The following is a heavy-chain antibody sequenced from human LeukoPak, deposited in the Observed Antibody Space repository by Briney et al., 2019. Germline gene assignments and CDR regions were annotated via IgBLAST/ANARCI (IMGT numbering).Heavy chain of an antibody. V-gene: IGHV3-23*01. CDR2: ISGSGGST. CDR1: GFTFSSYG. D-gene: IGHD6-6*01. J-gene: IGHJ4*02. CDR3: ARSGKYSRSFDY. Sequence: GGTLRLSCAASGFTFSSYGMSWVRQAPGKGLEWVSAISGSGGSTYYADSVKGRFTISRDNSKNTLYLQMNSLRAEDTAVYYCARSGKYSRSFDYWGQGTLVTVSS.